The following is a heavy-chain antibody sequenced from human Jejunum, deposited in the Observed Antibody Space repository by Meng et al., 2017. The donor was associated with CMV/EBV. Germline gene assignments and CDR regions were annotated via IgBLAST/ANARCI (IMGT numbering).Heavy chain of an antibody. CDR1: GGSISSSS. CDR3: ARNKAGNWFDP. D-gene: IGHD1/OR15-1a*01. J-gene: IGHJ5*02. V-gene: IGHV4-59*01. Sequence: CPVSGGSISSSSWSWIRQPPGKGLEWIGYIYYSGSTNYDPSLKSRVTISVDTSKNQFSLKLSSVTAADTAVYYCARNKAGNWFDPWGQGTLVTVSS. CDR2: IYYSGST.